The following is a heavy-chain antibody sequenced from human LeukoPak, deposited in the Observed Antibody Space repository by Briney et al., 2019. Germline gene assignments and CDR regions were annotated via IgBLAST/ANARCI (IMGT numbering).Heavy chain of an antibody. Sequence: SETLSLTCTVSGDSISSSSYYWGWIRQPPRKGLEWIGSIYHSGTTYYNPSLKSRVTVSIGTSKIQFSLKLSSVTAADTAVYYCAREDPRGYHFDSWGQGTLVTVSS. V-gene: IGHV4-39*07. J-gene: IGHJ4*02. CDR3: AREDPRGYHFDS. CDR2: IYHSGTT. D-gene: IGHD5-12*01. CDR1: GDSISSSSYY.